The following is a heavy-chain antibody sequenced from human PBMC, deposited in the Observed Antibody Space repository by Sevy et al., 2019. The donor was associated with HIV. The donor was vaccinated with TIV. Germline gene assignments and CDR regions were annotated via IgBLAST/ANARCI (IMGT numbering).Heavy chain of an antibody. Sequence: GGCLRLSCAASGFTFSSYAMHWVRQAPGKGLEWVAVISYDGSNKYYADSVKGRFTISRDNSKNTLYLQMNSLRAEDTAVYDCARDSEYSSLQAYYYYGMDVWGQGTTVTVSS. D-gene: IGHD6-6*01. CDR2: ISYDGSNK. V-gene: IGHV3-30-3*01. J-gene: IGHJ6*02. CDR3: ARDSEYSSLQAYYYYGMDV. CDR1: GFTFSSYA.